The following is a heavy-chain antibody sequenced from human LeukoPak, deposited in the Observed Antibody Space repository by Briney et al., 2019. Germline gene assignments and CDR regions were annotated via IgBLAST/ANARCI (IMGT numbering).Heavy chain of an antibody. Sequence: GGSLRLSCAASGFTFSSYSMNWVRQAPGKGLEWGSSISSSSSYIYYADSVKGRFTISRDNSKNTLFLQMNSLRGEDTAMYYCARVQGGGFRTADYWGQGTLVTVSS. CDR1: GFTFSSYS. CDR2: ISSSSSYI. D-gene: IGHD1-14*01. V-gene: IGHV3-21*01. J-gene: IGHJ4*02. CDR3: ARVQGGGFRTADY.